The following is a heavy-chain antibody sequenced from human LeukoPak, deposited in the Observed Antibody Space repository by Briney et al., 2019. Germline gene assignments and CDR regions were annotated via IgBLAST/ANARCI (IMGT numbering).Heavy chain of an antibody. CDR1: GFTFSGSG. J-gene: IGHJ4*02. V-gene: IGHV3-30*02. CDR3: ARDYDFWSGYYSPTRGYFGY. Sequence: GGSLRLSCAASGFTFSGSGMHWVRQAPGKGLEWVTFIRYDGSSKYYTDSVKGRFTISRDNSKNTLYLQMDSLRAEDTAVYYCARDYDFWSGYYSPTRGYFGYWGQGTLVTVSS. CDR2: IRYDGSSK. D-gene: IGHD3-3*01.